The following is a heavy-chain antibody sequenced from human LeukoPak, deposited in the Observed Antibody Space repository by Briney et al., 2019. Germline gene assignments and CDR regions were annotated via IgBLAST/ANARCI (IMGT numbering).Heavy chain of an antibody. CDR3: ARVSVPWGDGYGDYEDY. CDR1: GYTFTNYG. V-gene: IGHV1-18*01. D-gene: IGHD4-17*01. Sequence: ASVKVSCKASGYTFTNYGISWLRQAPAQGLEWMGWISAYNGNTNYAQKLQGRVTMTTDTCPSTAYMELRSLRSDDTAVYFCARVSVPWGDGYGDYEDYWGQGTLVSVSS. CDR2: ISAYNGNT. J-gene: IGHJ4*02.